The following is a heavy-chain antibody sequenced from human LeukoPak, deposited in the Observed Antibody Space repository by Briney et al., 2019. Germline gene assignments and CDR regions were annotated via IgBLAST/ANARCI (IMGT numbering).Heavy chain of an antibody. CDR3: ARQGYGSGSYHAAFDY. Sequence: GVSLQISCKGSGYSFTSYWIGWVRPMPGKGLEWMGFIYPGDSDTRYSPSFQGQVTISADKSISTAYLLWSRLKASDAAMYYCARQGYGSGSYHAAFDYWGQGTLVTVSS. CDR2: IYPGDSDT. D-gene: IGHD3-10*01. CDR1: GYSFTSYW. V-gene: IGHV5-51*01. J-gene: IGHJ4*02.